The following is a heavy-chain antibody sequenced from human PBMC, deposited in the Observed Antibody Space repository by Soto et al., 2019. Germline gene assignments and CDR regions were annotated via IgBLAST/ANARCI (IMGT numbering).Heavy chain of an antibody. CDR1: GFTFTSYA. D-gene: IGHD6-19*01. V-gene: IGHV3-23*01. Sequence: GGFLRLSCAASGFTFTSYAMSWVRQAPGKGLEWVSLISGSGGSTYYADSVKGRFTISRDDSKNAGYLQMDSLRAEDTAVYYCAKQRGYSSGWYGAFDIWGQGTMVTVSS. CDR2: ISGSGGST. J-gene: IGHJ3*02. CDR3: AKQRGYSSGWYGAFDI.